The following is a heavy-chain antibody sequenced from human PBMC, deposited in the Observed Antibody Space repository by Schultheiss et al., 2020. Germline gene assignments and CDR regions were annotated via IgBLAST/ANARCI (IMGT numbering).Heavy chain of an antibody. Sequence: GESLKISCAASGFTFSSYAMHWVRQAPGKGLEWVAVISYDGSNKYYADSVKGRFTISRDNSKNTLYLQMNSLRAEDTAVYYCATSRSFDYWGQGTLVTVSS. V-gene: IGHV3-30*04. J-gene: IGHJ4*02. CDR3: ATSRSFDY. CDR2: ISYDGSNK. CDR1: GFTFSSYA.